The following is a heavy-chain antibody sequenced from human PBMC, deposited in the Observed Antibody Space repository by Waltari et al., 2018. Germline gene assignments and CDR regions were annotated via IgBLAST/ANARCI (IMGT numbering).Heavy chain of an antibody. D-gene: IGHD3-10*01. CDR3: ARDTGGWFYDV. CDR2: ISTTGGT. J-gene: IGHJ2*01. Sequence: QVQLLQSGPGLVKPSETLSLTCTVSDGAISIFYWTWIRQPPGKGPEWIGFISTTGGTKYNPSLQSRVSFSVDTSKNQFSLRLTSVTAADTALYYCARDTGGWFYDVWGRGSLVTVSA. V-gene: IGHV4-59*01. CDR1: DGAISIFY.